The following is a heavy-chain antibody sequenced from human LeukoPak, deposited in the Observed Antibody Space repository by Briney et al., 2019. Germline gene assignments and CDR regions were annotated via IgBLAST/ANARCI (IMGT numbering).Heavy chain of an antibody. CDR2: INHSGST. J-gene: IGHJ4*02. CDR3: ARDAYDSSGYSFDY. D-gene: IGHD3-22*01. V-gene: IGHV4-34*01. CDR1: GGSFSGYY. Sequence: SETLSLTCAVYGGSFSGYYWSWIRQPPGKGLEWIGEINHSGSTNYNPSLKSRVTISVDKSKNQISLKLSSVTAADTAVYYCARDAYDSSGYSFDYWGQGTLVTVSS.